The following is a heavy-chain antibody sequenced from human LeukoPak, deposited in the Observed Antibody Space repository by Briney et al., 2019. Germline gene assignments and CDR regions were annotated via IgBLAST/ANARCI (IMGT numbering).Heavy chain of an antibody. J-gene: IGHJ3*02. Sequence: PSETLSLTCTVSGGSISSYYWSWIRQPPGKGLEWIGYIYYSGSTNYNPSLKSRVTISVDTSKNQFSLKLSSVTAADTAVYYCAIGGAGHYYDSSGPLDIWGQGTMVTVSS. CDR1: GGSISSYY. CDR2: IYYSGST. CDR3: AIGGAGHYYDSSGPLDI. V-gene: IGHV4-59*08. D-gene: IGHD3-22*01.